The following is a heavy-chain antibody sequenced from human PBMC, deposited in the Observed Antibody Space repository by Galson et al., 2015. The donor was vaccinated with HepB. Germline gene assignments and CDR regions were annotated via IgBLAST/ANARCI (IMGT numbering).Heavy chain of an antibody. V-gene: IGHV3-7*03. CDR3: ARDSSSWYYYYGMDV. CDR2: IKQDGSEK. J-gene: IGHJ6*02. CDR1: GLTFSSYW. Sequence: LRLSCAASGLTFSSYWMSWVRQAPGKGLEWVANIKQDGSEKYYVDSVKGRFTISGDNAKNSLYLQMNSLRAEDTAVYYCARDSSSWYYYYGMDVWGQGTTVTVSS. D-gene: IGHD6-13*01.